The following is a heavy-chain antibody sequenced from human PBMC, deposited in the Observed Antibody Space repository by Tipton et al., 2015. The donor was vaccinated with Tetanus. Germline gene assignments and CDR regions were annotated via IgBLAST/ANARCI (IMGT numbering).Heavy chain of an antibody. D-gene: IGHD3-10*01. CDR3: ARDGSGSYSYYYYGMDV. Sequence: QVQLVQSGAEVKKPGASAKVSCKASGYTFTSYDINWVRQATGQGLEWMGWMHPNSGNTGYAQKFQGRVTMTRNTSISTAYMELSSLRSEDTAVYYCARDGSGSYSYYYYGMDVWGQGTTVTVSS. CDR1: GYTFTSYD. CDR2: MHPNSGNT. J-gene: IGHJ6*02. V-gene: IGHV1-8*01.